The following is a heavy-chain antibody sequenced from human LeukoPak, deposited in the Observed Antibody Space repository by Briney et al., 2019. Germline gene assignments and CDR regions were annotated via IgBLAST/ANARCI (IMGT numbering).Heavy chain of an antibody. CDR3: ARGSSWYYFDY. D-gene: IGHD6-13*01. Sequence: GGSLRLSCAASGFTFSSYWMSWVRQAPGKGLEWEANIKQDGSEKYYVDSMKGRFTISRDNAKNSLYLQMNSLRAEDTAVYYCARGSSWYYFDYWGQGTLVTVSS. CDR2: IKQDGSEK. J-gene: IGHJ4*02. CDR1: GFTFSSYW. V-gene: IGHV3-7*04.